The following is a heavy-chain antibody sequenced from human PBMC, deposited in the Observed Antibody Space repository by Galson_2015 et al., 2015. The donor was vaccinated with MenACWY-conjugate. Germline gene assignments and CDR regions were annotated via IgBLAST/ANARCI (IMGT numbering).Heavy chain of an antibody. V-gene: IGHV3-23*01. CDR3: AKVAGYCSDDTCYSDY. Sequence: SLRLSCAASGFTFSSFAMSWVRQAPGKGLEWVSALSDSGGPTHPPDPRKGRVTISRNNPMRTLYLQMNSLRAEDTAVYYCAKVAGYCSDDTCYSDYWGQGTLVTVSS. J-gene: IGHJ4*02. CDR1: GFTFSSFA. D-gene: IGHD2-15*01. CDR2: LSDSGGPT.